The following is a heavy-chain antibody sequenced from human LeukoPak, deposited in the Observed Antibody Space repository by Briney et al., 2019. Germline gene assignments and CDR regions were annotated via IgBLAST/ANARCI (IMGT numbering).Heavy chain of an antibody. CDR3: ARDNHSGSWSWFDP. V-gene: IGHV1-18*01. D-gene: IGHD6-13*01. J-gene: IGHJ5*02. CDR2: ISAYSGHT. Sequence: ASVKVSRKASGYTFTSYGISWVRQTPGQGLEWMGWISAYSGHTNYAQKLQGRVTMTTDTSTSTAYMELRSLRSDDTAVYYCARDNHSGSWSWFDPWGQGTLVSVSA. CDR1: GYTFTSYG.